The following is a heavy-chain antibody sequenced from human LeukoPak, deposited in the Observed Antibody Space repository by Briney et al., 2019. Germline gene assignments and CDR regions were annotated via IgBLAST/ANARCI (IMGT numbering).Heavy chain of an antibody. CDR3: ARGGMGWVQVYYMDV. J-gene: IGHJ6*03. CDR1: GYTFTSYY. V-gene: IGHV1-8*01. Sequence: ASVKVTCNASGYTFTSYYINWVRQPPGQGLEWMGWMNHNSGNTDYAHQYHRRTTMTRNTSISTAYMELSSLRSEDTAVYYCARGGMGWVQVYYMDVWGKGTTVTI. D-gene: IGHD5-24*01. CDR2: MNHNSGNT.